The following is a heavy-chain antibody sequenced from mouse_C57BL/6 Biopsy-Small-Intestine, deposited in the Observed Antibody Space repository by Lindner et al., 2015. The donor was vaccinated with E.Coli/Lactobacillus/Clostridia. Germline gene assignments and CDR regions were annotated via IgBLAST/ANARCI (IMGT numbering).Heavy chain of an antibody. V-gene: IGHV1-9*01. Sequence: VQLQESGAELMKPGASVKLSCKATGYTFTGYWIEWVKQRPGHGLEWIGEILPGSSSTNYNEKFKGKATFTADTSSNTAYMQLSSLTTEDSAIYYCARQIYYDYDWYFDVWGTGTTVTVSS. J-gene: IGHJ1*03. CDR3: ARQIYYDYDWYFDV. CDR2: ILPGSSST. D-gene: IGHD2-4*01. CDR1: GYTFTGYW.